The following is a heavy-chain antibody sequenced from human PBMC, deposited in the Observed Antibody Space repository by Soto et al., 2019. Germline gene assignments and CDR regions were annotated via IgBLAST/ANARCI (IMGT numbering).Heavy chain of an antibody. D-gene: IGHD3-10*01. V-gene: IGHV4-30-4*01. CDR2: IYYSGSS. CDR3: ASVVDPYYLGSGSYFGPVAAYGMDV. CDR1: GGSISSGDSY. Sequence: SETLSLTCTVSGGSISSGDSYWSWVRQPPGKGLEWIGYIYYSGSSYYNPSLKSRVTISVDTSKNQFSLKLSSVTAADTAVYYCASVVDPYYLGSGSYFGPVAAYGMDVWGQGTTVTVSS. J-gene: IGHJ6*02.